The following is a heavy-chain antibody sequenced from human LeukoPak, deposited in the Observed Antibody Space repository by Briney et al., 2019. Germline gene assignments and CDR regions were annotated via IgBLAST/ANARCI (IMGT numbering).Heavy chain of an antibody. J-gene: IGHJ3*02. CDR3: ARDSSYYDSSALDAFDI. V-gene: IGHV3-53*01. CDR1: GFTVSSNY. Sequence: GRSLRLSCAASGFTVSSNYMNWVRQAPGKGLEWGSVISSGGTTYYADSVKGRFTISRDNPKNTLYLQMNSLRAEDTAVYYCARDSSYYDSSALDAFDIWGQGTMVTVSS. CDR2: ISSGGTT. D-gene: IGHD3-22*01.